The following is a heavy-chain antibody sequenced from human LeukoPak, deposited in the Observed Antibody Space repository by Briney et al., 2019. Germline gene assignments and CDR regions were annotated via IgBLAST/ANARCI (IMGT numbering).Heavy chain of an antibody. CDR3: VRESYIAAPVMSRRWFDP. J-gene: IGHJ5*02. CDR2: ISVYNGDT. CDR1: GYTFTSYG. D-gene: IGHD6-13*01. V-gene: IGHV1-18*01. Sequence: ASVKVSCKASGYTFTSYGISWVRQAPGQGLEWMGWISVYNGDTNYAQKLQGRVTMTTDTSTSIAYMELRSLRSDDTAVYYCVRESYIAAPVMSRRWFDPWGQGTLVTVSS.